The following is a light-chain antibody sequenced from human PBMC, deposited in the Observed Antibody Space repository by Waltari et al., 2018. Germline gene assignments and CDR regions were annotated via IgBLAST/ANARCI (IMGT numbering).Light chain of an antibody. CDR1: ALPKQY. Sequence: SYELTQPPSVSVSPGQTATITCSGAALPKQYGYWYQQKPGHAPVLDIYKDTERPSGIPERFFGSSSGTTVTLTISGGQAEDEADYYCQSADSSDTYVVFGGGTKLTVL. CDR3: QSADSSDTYVV. J-gene: IGLJ2*01. CDR2: KDT. V-gene: IGLV3-25*03.